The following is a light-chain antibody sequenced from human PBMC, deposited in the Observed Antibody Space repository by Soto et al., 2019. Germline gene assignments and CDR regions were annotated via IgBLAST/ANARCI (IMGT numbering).Light chain of an antibody. V-gene: IGLV2-8*01. J-gene: IGLJ2*01. CDR2: EVS. Sequence: QSVLTQPPSASGSPGQSVTISCTGTSSDVGGSNYVSWYQQHPGKAPKLMIYEVSKRPSGVPDRFSGSKSGNTASLSVSGLQGEDEADYYCSSYAGTNNPVVFGGGTKLTVL. CDR3: SSYAGTNNPVV. CDR1: SSDVGGSNY.